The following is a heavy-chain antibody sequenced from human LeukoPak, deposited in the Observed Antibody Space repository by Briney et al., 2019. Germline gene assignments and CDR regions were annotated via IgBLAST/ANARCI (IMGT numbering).Heavy chain of an antibody. CDR3: ARGRPYYDFWSGYSKIDAFDI. CDR2: IYYSGSH. J-gene: IGHJ3*02. D-gene: IGHD3-3*01. Sequence: SETLSLTCPVSGGSISSYYWSWIRQPPGEGLEWIGYIYYSGSHNYNTSLKARVTISVDTPKKQSSLNLSSVTAADTAVYYCARGRPYYDFWSGYSKIDAFDIWGQGTMVTVSS. V-gene: IGHV4-59*01. CDR1: GGSISSYY.